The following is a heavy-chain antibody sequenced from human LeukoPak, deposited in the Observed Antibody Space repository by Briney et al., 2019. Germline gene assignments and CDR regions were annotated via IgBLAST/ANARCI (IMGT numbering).Heavy chain of an antibody. CDR2: IYYTGST. D-gene: IGHD6-13*01. J-gene: IGHJ5*02. CDR1: GGSISSGSYY. V-gene: IGHV4-61*10. Sequence: PSETLSLTCTVSGGSISSGSYYWSWIRQPAGKGLEWIGHIYYTGSTTYNPSLKSRVTISVDTSKNQFSLKLTSVTAADTAVYYCARSYGYSSSWYGSDWFDPWGQGTLVTVSS. CDR3: ARSYGYSSSWYGSDWFDP.